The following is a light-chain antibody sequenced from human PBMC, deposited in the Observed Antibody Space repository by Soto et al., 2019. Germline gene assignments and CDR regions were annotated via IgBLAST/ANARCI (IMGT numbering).Light chain of an antibody. CDR1: SSDVGSHNY. V-gene: IGLV2-14*03. Sequence: QSVLTQPASVSGSPGQSITISCTGTSSDVGSHNYVSWYQQHPGKTPKLMIYEVSHRPSGVSHRFSGSKSGNTASLTISGLQAEDEADYYCSSYTRSTTLVVFGGGTKLTVL. J-gene: IGLJ2*01. CDR3: SSYTRSTTLVV. CDR2: EVS.